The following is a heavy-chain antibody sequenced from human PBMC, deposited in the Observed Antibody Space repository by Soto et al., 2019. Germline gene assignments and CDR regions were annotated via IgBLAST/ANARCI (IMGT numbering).Heavy chain of an antibody. CDR1: GFTFSSYA. CDR3: AKVAGYCSGGSCYPPLYYFDY. V-gene: IGHV3-23*01. CDR2: ISGSGGST. D-gene: IGHD2-15*01. Sequence: GGSLRLSCAASGFTFSSYAMSWVRQAPGKGLEWVSAISGSGGSTYYADSVKGRFTISRDNSKNTLYLQMNSLRAEDTAVYYCAKVAGYCSGGSCYPPLYYFDYWGQGTLVTVSS. J-gene: IGHJ4*02.